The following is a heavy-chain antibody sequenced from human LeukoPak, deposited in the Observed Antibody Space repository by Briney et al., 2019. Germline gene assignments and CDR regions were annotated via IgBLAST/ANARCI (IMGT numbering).Heavy chain of an antibody. CDR3: ASGYCSGGSCYSRFDY. CDR1: GYSFTSYW. Sequence: GESLKISCKGSGYSFTSYWIGWVRQIPGKGLEWMGIIYPGDSDTRYSPSFEGQVTISADKSISTAYLQWSSLKASDTAMYYCASGYCSGGSCYSRFDYWGQGTLVTVSS. D-gene: IGHD2-15*01. V-gene: IGHV5-51*01. J-gene: IGHJ4*02. CDR2: IYPGDSDT.